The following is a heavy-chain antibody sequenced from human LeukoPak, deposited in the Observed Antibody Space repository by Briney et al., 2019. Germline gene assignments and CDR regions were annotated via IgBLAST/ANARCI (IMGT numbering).Heavy chain of an antibody. D-gene: IGHD3-22*01. CDR3: ARAKYYYDSSGFGYFQH. V-gene: IGHV4-59*01. J-gene: IGHJ1*01. Sequence: SETLSLTCTVSGGSISSYYWSWIRQPPGKGLEWIGYIYYSGSTNYNPSLKSRVTISVDTSKNQFSLKLSSVTAADTAVYYCARAKYYYDSSGFGYFQHWGQGTLVTVSS. CDR2: IYYSGST. CDR1: GGSISSYY.